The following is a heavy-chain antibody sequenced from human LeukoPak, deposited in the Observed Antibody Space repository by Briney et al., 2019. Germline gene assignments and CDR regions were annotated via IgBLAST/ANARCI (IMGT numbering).Heavy chain of an antibody. CDR1: GGSISSYY. D-gene: IGHD6-19*01. CDR2: IYYSGST. Sequence: SETLSLTCTVSGGSISSYYWSWIRQPPGKGLEWIGSIYYSGSTNYNPSLKSRVTMSIDTSKNQFSLKLSSVTAADTAVYYCASSQYLNSGWFPIDYWGQGTLVTVSS. CDR3: ASSQYLNSGWFPIDY. V-gene: IGHV4-59*08. J-gene: IGHJ4*02.